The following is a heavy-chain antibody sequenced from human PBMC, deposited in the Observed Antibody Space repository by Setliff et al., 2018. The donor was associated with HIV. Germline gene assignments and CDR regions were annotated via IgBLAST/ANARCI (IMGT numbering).Heavy chain of an antibody. CDR3: ARHPDSGFYYSPLLNNWYFDL. Sequence: PSETLSLTCSVSGGSITNDNNYWGWIRQSPGKGLECIGYISTSGSTNYNPSLKSRVTISLDTSKNQFSLKLTSVTAADTAVYYCARHPDSGFYYSPLLNNWYFDLWGPGTLVTVSS. V-gene: IGHV4-61*05. D-gene: IGHD3-22*01. CDR2: ISTSGST. J-gene: IGHJ2*01. CDR1: GGSITNDNNY.